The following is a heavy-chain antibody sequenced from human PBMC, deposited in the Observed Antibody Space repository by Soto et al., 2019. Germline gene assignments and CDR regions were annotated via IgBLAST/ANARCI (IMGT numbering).Heavy chain of an antibody. D-gene: IGHD6-13*01. J-gene: IGHJ5*02. Sequence: GGSLRLSCAASGFTFSSSWMHWVCQAPEKGLEWVADIKCDGSEKYYVDSVKGRLTISRDNAKNSLYLQVNSLRAEDMTVYYCVRGLRIAAANWFDPWGQGTLVTVSS. V-gene: IGHV3-7*03. CDR2: IKCDGSEK. CDR3: VRGLRIAAANWFDP. CDR1: GFTFSSSW.